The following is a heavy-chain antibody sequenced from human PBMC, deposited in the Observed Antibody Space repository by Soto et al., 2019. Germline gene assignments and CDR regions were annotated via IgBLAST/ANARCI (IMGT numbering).Heavy chain of an antibody. Sequence: LSLPCSVSGDSISTVDYFWAWIRQPPGQALEYIGYIYKSTTTYYNPSFESRVAISLDTSKSQFSLNVTSVTAADTAVYFCARGRYCLTGRCFPNWFDSWGQGTLVTVSS. J-gene: IGHJ5*01. CDR2: IYKSTTT. CDR3: ARGRYCLTGRCFPNWFDS. CDR1: GDSISTVDYF. V-gene: IGHV4-30-4*01. D-gene: IGHD2-15*01.